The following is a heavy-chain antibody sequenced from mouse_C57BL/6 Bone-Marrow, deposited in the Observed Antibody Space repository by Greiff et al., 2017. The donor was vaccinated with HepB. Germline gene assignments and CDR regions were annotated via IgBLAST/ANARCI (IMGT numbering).Heavy chain of an antibody. Sequence: DVLLVESGGGLVKPGGSLKFSCAASGFTFSDYGMHWVRQAPEKGLEWVAYISSGSSTNYYADTVKGRFTISRDNAKNTLCLQMTRLRAEDTAMCYCAARITKYFDYWGQGTTLTVSS. CDR1: GFTFSDYG. D-gene: IGHD2-4*01. CDR2: ISSGSSTN. CDR3: AARITKYFDY. J-gene: IGHJ2*01. V-gene: IGHV5-17*01.